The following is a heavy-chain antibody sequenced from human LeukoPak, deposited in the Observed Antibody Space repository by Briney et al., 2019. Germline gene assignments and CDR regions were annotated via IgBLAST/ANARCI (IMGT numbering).Heavy chain of an antibody. CDR2: ISTSGSET. CDR1: GFTFSSYS. V-gene: IGHV3-21*01. D-gene: IGHD1-26*01. CDR3: ARESNSGSYCFDY. J-gene: IGHJ4*02. Sequence: PGGSLRLSCAASGFTFSSYSMNWIRQAPGKGLEWVSAISTSGSETHYADSVKGRFTISRDNSKNTLYLQMNSLRAEDTAVYYCARESNSGSYCFDYWGQGTLVTVSS.